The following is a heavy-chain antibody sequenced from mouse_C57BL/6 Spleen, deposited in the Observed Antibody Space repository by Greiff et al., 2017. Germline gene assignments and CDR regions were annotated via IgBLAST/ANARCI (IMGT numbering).Heavy chain of an antibody. D-gene: IGHD2-14*01. CDR3: ATVRRGAWFAY. Sequence: EVQLQQSGPELVKPGASVKIPCKASGYTFTDYNMDWVKQSHGKSLEWIGDINPNNGGTIYNQKFKGKATLTVEKSSSTAYMELRSLTSEDTAVYYCATVRRGAWFAYWGQGILVTVSA. CDR1: GYTFTDYN. J-gene: IGHJ3*01. V-gene: IGHV1-18*01. CDR2: INPNNGGT.